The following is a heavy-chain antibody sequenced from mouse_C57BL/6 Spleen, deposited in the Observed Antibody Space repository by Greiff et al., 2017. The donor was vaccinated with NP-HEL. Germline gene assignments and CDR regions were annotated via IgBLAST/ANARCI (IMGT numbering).Heavy chain of an antibody. CDR2: IYPGSGST. J-gene: IGHJ2*01. CDR1: GYTFTSYW. Sequence: VQLQQSGAELVKPGASVKMSCKASGYTFTSYWITWVKQRPGQGLEWIGDIYPGSGSTNYNEKFKSKATLTVDTSSSTAYMQLSSLTSEDAAVYYCAAVYDGYFDYWGKGTTLTVSS. V-gene: IGHV1-55*01. CDR3: AAVYDGYFDY. D-gene: IGHD2-3*01.